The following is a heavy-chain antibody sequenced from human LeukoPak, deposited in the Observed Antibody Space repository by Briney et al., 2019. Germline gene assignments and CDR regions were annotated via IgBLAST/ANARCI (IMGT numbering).Heavy chain of an antibody. CDR2: AYYSGHT. CDR3: ARHPFATPFDY. CDR1: GFSFSDHS. D-gene: IGHD2-15*01. J-gene: IGHJ4*02. Sequence: PGGSLRLSCAASGFSFSDHSMNWVRQAPGKGLEWIGYAYYSGHTNYNSSLKSRVTMSLDTSKSQFSLRLSSVTAADTAVYFCARHPFATPFDYWGPGTLVTVSS. V-gene: IGHV4-59*08.